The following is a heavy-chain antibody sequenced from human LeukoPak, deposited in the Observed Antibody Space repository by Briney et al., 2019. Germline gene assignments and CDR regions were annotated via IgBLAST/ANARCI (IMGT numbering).Heavy chain of an antibody. CDR3: ARVAAAKSGGYYYMDV. J-gene: IGHJ6*03. V-gene: IGHV4-31*03. CDR1: GGSISSGGYY. D-gene: IGHD2-15*01. Sequence: ASETLSLTCTVSGGSISSGGYYWSWIRQHPGKGLEWIGYIYYSGSTYYNPSLKSRVTISVDTSKNQFSLKLSSVTAADTAVYYCARVAAAKSGGYYYMDVWGKGTTVTVSS. CDR2: IYYSGST.